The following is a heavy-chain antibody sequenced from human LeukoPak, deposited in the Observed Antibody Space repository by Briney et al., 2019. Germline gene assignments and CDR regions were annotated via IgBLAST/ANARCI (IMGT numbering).Heavy chain of an antibody. V-gene: IGHV5-51*01. CDR3: ARPLQGIVGATGFDY. CDR2: IYPSDSDT. Sequence: GDSLNISCQGSEYSFATYWIAWLRQMPGKGLEWMGIIYPSDSDTRYSPSFQGQVTISADKSIKTAYLQWSSLKASDTAMYYCARPLQGIVGATGFDYWGQGTLVTVSS. CDR1: EYSFATYW. D-gene: IGHD1-26*01. J-gene: IGHJ4*02.